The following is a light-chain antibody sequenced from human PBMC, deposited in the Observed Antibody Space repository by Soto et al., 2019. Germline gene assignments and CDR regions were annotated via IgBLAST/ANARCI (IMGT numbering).Light chain of an antibody. CDR1: QSISVH. J-gene: IGKJ2*01. Sequence: DIQMTQSPSSLSASVGDTVTITCRASQSISVHLNWYQQKPGKVPKLLIYAASNLQSGVPSSFIGSGSETYFALTISSLQPEDFATYYWQQCYITPYTFGQGTKLQIK. CDR3: QQCYITPYT. CDR2: AAS. V-gene: IGKV1-39*01.